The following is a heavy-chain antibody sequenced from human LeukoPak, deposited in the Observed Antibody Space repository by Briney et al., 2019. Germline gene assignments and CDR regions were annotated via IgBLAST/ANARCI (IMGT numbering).Heavy chain of an antibody. CDR1: GYSLTSYG. V-gene: IGHV1-18*01. CDR3: ARGGEHGTFEEGVFDY. Sequence: ASVKVSRKASGYSLTSYGISCVRQAPGQGLEWMGWISAYNGNTNYAQKFQGRVTMTSDTSTSTAYMELRSLRSDDSADFYCARGGEHGTFEEGVFDYWGQGTLVTVSS. J-gene: IGHJ4*02. D-gene: IGHD1-1*01. CDR2: ISAYNGNT.